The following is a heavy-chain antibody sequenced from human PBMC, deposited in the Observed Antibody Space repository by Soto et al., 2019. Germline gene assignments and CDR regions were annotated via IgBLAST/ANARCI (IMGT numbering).Heavy chain of an antibody. D-gene: IGHD2-21*02. V-gene: IGHV1-3*01. J-gene: IGHJ4*02. CDR1: GYTFTSYA. CDR2: INAGNGNT. Sequence: ASVNVSCKASGYTFTSYAMHWVRQAPGQRLEWMGWINAGNGNTKYSQKFQGRVTITRDTSASTAYMELSSLRSEDTAVYYCARSLVVVTALDYWGQGTLVTVSS. CDR3: ARSLVVVTALDY.